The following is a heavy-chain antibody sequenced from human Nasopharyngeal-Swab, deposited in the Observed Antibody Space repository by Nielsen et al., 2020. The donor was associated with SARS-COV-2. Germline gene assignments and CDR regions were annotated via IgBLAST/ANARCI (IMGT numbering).Heavy chain of an antibody. CDR1: GFTFSTYW. CDR2: IRQDESEK. D-gene: IGHD6-19*01. Sequence: GESLKISCEASGFTFSTYWMSWVRQAPGKGLEWVANIRQDESEKYYVDSVKGRLTISRDNAKNSLFLQMNSLRVADTAVYYCSRLLEVGGTPLDYWGQGTLVSVSS. J-gene: IGHJ4*02. V-gene: IGHV3-7*01. CDR3: SRLLEVGGTPLDY.